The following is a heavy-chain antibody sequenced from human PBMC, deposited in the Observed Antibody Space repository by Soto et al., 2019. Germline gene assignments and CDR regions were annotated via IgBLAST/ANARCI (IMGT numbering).Heavy chain of an antibody. D-gene: IGHD6-13*01. V-gene: IGHV3-23*01. CDR2: ISGSGGST. CDR3: AKDRTSIAAAAAHYWYFDL. CDR1: GFTFSSYA. J-gene: IGHJ2*01. Sequence: PGGSLRLSCAASGFTFSSYAMSWVRQAPGKGLEWVSAISGSGGSTYYADSVKGRFTISRDNSKNTLYLQMNSLRAEDTAVYYCAKDRTSIAAAAAHYWYFDLWGRGTLVPVS.